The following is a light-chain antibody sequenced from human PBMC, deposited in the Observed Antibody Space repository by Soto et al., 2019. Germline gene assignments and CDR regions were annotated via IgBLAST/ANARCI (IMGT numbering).Light chain of an antibody. CDR2: YDS. J-gene: IGLJ7*01. Sequence: SYELTQPPSVSVAPGQTATITCGGDNIGGRSVHWYRQKPGQAPVLVVYYDSDRPSGIPERFSGSNSGNTATLTISGVEAGDEADYYCQVWGSSSDLYVFGGGTQLTVL. CDR3: QVWGSSSDLYV. V-gene: IGLV3-21*02. CDR1: NIGGRS.